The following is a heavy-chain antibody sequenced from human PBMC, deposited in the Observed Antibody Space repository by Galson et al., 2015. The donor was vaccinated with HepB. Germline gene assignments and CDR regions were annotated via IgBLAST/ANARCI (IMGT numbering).Heavy chain of an antibody. Sequence: CAISGDSVSSNSAAWNWIRRSPSRGLEWLGRTYYRSKWYNDYAVSVKSRITINPDTSKNQFSLQLNSVTPEDTAVYYCARDVGIAAAWYFDLWGRGTLVTVSS. CDR1: GDSVSSNSAA. J-gene: IGHJ2*01. V-gene: IGHV6-1*01. CDR2: TYYRSKWYN. D-gene: IGHD6-13*01. CDR3: ARDVGIAAAWYFDL.